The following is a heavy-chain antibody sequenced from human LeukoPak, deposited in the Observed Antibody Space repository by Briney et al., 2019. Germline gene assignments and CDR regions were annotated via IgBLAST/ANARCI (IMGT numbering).Heavy chain of an antibody. J-gene: IGHJ5*02. D-gene: IGHD2-15*01. CDR1: GFTFSSYW. CDR2: MKLDGSEE. CDR3: TRWARYCSGGNCYSWFDP. Sequence: PGGSLRLSCAASGFTFSSYWMSWVRQAPGKGLEWVAYMKLDGSEEYYVDSVKGRFTISRDNAKNSLYLQMNSLRVDDTAVYYRTRWARYCSGGNCYSWFDPWGQGTLVTVSS. V-gene: IGHV3-7*01.